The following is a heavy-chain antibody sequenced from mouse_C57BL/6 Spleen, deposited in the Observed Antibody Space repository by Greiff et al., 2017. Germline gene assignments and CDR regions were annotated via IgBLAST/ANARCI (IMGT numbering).Heavy chain of an antibody. V-gene: IGHV1-81*01. CDR3: ARQLRLRGMDY. CDR2: IYPRSGNT. D-gene: IGHD3-2*02. Sequence: QVQLKESGAELARPGASVKLSCKASGYTFTSYGISWVKQRTGQGLEWIGEIYPRSGNTYYNEKFKGKATLTADESSSTAYMELRSLTSEDSAVYFGARQLRLRGMDYWGQGTSVTVSS. J-gene: IGHJ4*01. CDR1: GYTFTSYG.